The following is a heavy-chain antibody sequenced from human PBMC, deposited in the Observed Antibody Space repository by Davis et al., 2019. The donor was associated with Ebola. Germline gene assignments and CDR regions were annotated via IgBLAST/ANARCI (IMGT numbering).Heavy chain of an antibody. CDR1: GYTFTGYY. V-gene: IGHV1-3*01. CDR2: INAGNGNT. Sequence: ASVKVSCKASGYTFTGYYMHWVRQAPGQRLEWMGWINAGNGNTKYSQKFQGRVTITRDTSASTAYMELSSLRSEDTAVYYCARDWAGTAARPYYYYGMDVWGQGTTVTVSS. D-gene: IGHD6-6*01. J-gene: IGHJ6*02. CDR3: ARDWAGTAARPYYYYGMDV.